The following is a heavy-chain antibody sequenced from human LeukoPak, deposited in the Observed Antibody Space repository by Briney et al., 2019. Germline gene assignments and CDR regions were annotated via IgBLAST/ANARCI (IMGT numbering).Heavy chain of an antibody. J-gene: IGHJ6*03. Sequence: GGSLRLSCAASGFTFSSYWMSWVRQAPGKGLEWVANIKQDGSKKYYVDSVKGRFTISRDNSKNTLYLQMNSLRAEDTAVYYCAKGSNDYGDYGAYYYYYMDVWGKGTTVTVSS. D-gene: IGHD4-17*01. CDR3: AKGSNDYGDYGAYYYYYMDV. CDR2: IKQDGSKK. V-gene: IGHV3-7*03. CDR1: GFTFSSYW.